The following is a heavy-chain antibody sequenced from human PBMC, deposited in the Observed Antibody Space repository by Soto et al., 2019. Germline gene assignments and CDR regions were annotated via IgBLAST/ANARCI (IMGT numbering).Heavy chain of an antibody. Sequence: SETLSLTCAVYGGSFSGHSWTWIRQSPGKGLEWIGDINHSGRVNYSPSLKSRVTISLDTSKNQFSLTLSAVTAADTAMYYCSTRAYNTNCYYRFDSWGQGTLVTVSS. CDR2: INHSGRV. D-gene: IGHD3-10*01. CDR3: STRAYNTNCYYRFDS. CDR1: GGSFSGHS. V-gene: IGHV4-34*01. J-gene: IGHJ5*01.